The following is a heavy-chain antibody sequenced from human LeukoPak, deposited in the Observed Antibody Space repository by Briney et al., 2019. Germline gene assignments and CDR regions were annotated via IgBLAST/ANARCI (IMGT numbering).Heavy chain of an antibody. D-gene: IGHD7-27*01. V-gene: IGHV3-23*01. Sequence: GGSLRLSCATSGFTFSSATMMWVRQAPGKGLEFVSGVGPSGGTGTYADSVKGRFTISRDNSKNTLYLQMNILRVEDTAVYYCAKDPNWDRGSWGQGTLVTVSS. CDR1: GFTFSSAT. J-gene: IGHJ5*02. CDR3: AKDPNWDRGS. CDR2: VGPSGGTG.